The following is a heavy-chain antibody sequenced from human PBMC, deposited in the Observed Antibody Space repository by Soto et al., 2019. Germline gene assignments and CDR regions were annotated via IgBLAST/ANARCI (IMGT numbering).Heavy chain of an antibody. D-gene: IGHD3-3*01. J-gene: IGHJ5*02. Sequence: EVQLVETGGGLIQPGGSLRLSCAASGFTVSSNYMSWVRQAPGKGLEWVSVIYAGGSAYYADSVKDRFTISRDNSNNTLYLQMNSLRAEDTAVYYCARVYEAWGQGTLVTVSS. CDR3: ARVYEA. CDR1: GFTVSSNY. V-gene: IGHV3-53*02. CDR2: IYAGGSA.